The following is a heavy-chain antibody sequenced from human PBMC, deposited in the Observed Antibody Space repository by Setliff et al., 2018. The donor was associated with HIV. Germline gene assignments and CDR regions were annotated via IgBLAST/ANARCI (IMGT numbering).Heavy chain of an antibody. Sequence: SETLSLTCTVSGGSLGSSSYYWGWIRQPPGEGLEWIGSIDYSGNTYYSPSVNSRVTIPVDTSKNQFSLILTSVTAADTAVYYCARHVRARWFDPWGQGTLVTVSS. CDR2: IDYSGNT. CDR1: GGSLGSSSYY. CDR3: ARHVRARWFDP. J-gene: IGHJ5*02. V-gene: IGHV4-39*01.